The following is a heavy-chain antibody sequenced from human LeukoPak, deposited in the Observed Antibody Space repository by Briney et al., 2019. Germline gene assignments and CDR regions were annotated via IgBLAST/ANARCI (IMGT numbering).Heavy chain of an antibody. CDR2: VDYSGST. J-gene: IGHJ4*02. CDR3: ARLNGGN. CDR1: GGSISRYY. Sequence: PSETLSLTCTVSGGSISRYYWSWIRRPPGKGLEWLAYVDYSGSTAYNPSLNGLIAISPDTSKNQFSLKLRSVTAADTAVYYCARLNGGNWGPGILVTVSS. D-gene: IGHD4-23*01. V-gene: IGHV4-59*08.